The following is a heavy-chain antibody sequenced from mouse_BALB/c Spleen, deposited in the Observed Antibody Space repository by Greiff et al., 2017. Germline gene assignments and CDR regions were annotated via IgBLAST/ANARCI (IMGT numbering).Heavy chain of an antibody. CDR1: GYSFTGYN. D-gene: IGHD2-1*01. CDR3: ARTWGNYGGFAY. J-gene: IGHJ3*01. Sequence: VQLQQSGPELGKPGASVKISCKASGYSFTGYNMYWVKQSHRKSLEWIGYIDPYNGGTSYNQKSKGKATLTVDKSSSTAYMHLNSLTSEDSAIYYCARTWGNYGGFAYWGQGTLVTVSA. CDR2: IDPYNGGT. V-gene: IGHV1S135*01.